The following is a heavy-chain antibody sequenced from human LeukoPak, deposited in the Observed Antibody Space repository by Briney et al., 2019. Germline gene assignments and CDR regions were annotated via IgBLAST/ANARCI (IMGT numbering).Heavy chain of an antibody. Sequence: PSETLSLTCTVSGGSISSGGYYWSWIRQHPGKGLEWIGYIYYSGSTYYNPSLKSRVTISVDTSKNQFSLKLSSVTAADTAVYYCAREGSSGWTGSYWGQGTLVTVSS. J-gene: IGHJ4*02. D-gene: IGHD6-19*01. CDR1: GGSISSGGYY. CDR2: IYYSGST. V-gene: IGHV4-31*03. CDR3: AREGSSGWTGSY.